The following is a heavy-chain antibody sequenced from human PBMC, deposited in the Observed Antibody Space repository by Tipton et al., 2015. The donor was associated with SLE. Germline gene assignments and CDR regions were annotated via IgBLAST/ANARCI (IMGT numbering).Heavy chain of an antibody. V-gene: IGHV4-59*11. Sequence: TLSLTCTVSGDTISDHYWSWVRQPPGKGLEWIGYISYSGSTNYSPSLNSRVTISLDTSKTQFSLNLRSVTAADTAIYYCARVWSGYSSSYFDLWGRGTLVTVSS. CDR3: ARVWSGYSSSYFDL. J-gene: IGHJ2*01. CDR2: ISYSGST. CDR1: GDTISDHY. D-gene: IGHD3-3*01.